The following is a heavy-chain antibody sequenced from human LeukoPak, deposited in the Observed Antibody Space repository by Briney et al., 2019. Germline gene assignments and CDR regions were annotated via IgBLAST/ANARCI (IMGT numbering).Heavy chain of an antibody. CDR3: ARDSSTVTHNWFVP. Sequence: GGSLRLSCAASGFTFSSYNMNWVRQAPGKGLEWVSSISGSSTYIHYADSVKGRFSISRDNAKNSLYLQMNSLRAEDTAVYYCARDSSTVTHNWFVPWGQGTLVTVSS. CDR2: ISGSSTYI. J-gene: IGHJ5*02. V-gene: IGHV3-21*01. CDR1: GFTFSSYN. D-gene: IGHD4-17*01.